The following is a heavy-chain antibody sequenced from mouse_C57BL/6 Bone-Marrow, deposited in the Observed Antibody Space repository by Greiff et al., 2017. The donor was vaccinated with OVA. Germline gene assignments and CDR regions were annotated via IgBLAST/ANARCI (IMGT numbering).Heavy chain of an antibody. CDR3: ARWDYYGSDDFDY. Sequence: QVQLQQPGAELVMPGASVKLSCKASGYTFTSYWMHWVKQRPGQGLEWIGEIDPSDSYTNYNQKFKGKSTLTVDKSSSTAYMQLSSLTSEDSAVYYCARWDYYGSDDFDYWGQGTTLTVSS. V-gene: IGHV1-69*01. J-gene: IGHJ2*01. CDR2: IDPSDSYT. D-gene: IGHD1-1*01. CDR1: GYTFTSYW.